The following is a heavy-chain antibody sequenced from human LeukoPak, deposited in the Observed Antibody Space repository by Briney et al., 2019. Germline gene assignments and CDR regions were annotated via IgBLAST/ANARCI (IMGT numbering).Heavy chain of an antibody. CDR1: GGSISSGGYY. J-gene: IGHJ3*02. CDR2: IYYSGST. V-gene: IGHV4-31*03. CDR3: ARERRSFGYAFDI. Sequence: PSQTLSLTCTVSGGSISSGGYYWSWIRQHPGKGLEWIGYIYYSGSTYYNPSLKSRVTISVDTSKNQFSLKLSSVTAADTAVYYCARERRSFGYAFDIWGQGTMVTVSS. D-gene: IGHD3-10*01.